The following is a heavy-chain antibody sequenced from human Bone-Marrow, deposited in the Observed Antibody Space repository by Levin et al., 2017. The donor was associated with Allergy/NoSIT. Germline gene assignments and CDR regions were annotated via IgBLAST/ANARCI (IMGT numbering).Heavy chain of an antibody. V-gene: IGHV3-23*01. CDR1: GFTFSTYA. J-gene: IGHJ4*02. Sequence: SGGSQRLSCAASGFTFSTYAMNWVRQAPGKGLEWVSGISDSGGSTYYADSVKGRFTISRDNSKNTLYLQMNNLRAEDTAIYFCPKDRYCTTTTCPADHWGQGILVTVSS. CDR3: PKDRYCTTTTCPADH. CDR2: ISDSGGST. D-gene: IGHD2-8*01.